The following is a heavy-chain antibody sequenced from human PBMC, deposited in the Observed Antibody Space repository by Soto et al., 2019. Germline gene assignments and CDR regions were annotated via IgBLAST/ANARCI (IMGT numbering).Heavy chain of an antibody. CDR3: AKQEFQGNYYYMDV. V-gene: IGHV5-51*01. CDR2: IYPGDSDT. Sequence: PGESLKISCKGSGYNFGIYWIAWVRQMPGKGLEWMGIIYPGDSDTRYSPSFQGQVAISADKSISTAYLQWSSLKASDTAIYFCAKQEFQGNYYYMDVWGKGTTVTVSS. CDR1: GYNFGIYW. J-gene: IGHJ6*03. D-gene: IGHD3-10*01.